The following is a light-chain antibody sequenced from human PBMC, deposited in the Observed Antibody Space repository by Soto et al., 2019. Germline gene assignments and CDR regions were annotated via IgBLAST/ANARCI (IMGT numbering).Light chain of an antibody. J-gene: IGLJ1*01. CDR1: SSDIGSYNY. CDR3: SSYTNSRTYV. Sequence: QSALTQPASVSGSPGQSITISCTGTSSDIGSYNYVSWYQQHPDKAPKLMIYEVSYRPSGVSNRFSGSKSGNTASLTISGLQGEDEADYYCSSYTNSRTYVFGPGTKLTVL. V-gene: IGLV2-14*01. CDR2: EVS.